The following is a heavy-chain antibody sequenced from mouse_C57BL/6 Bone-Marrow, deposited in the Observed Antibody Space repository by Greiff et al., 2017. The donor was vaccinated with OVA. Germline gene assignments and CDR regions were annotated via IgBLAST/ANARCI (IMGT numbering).Heavy chain of an antibody. CDR2: IDPSDSYT. Sequence: VQLQQPGAELVMPGASVKLSCKASGYTFTSYWMHWVKQRPGQGLEWIGEIDPSDSYTNYNQKFKGKSTLTVDKSSSTAYMQLSSLTSEGSAVYYGARWNYGSSYWYFDVWGTGTTVTVSS. D-gene: IGHD1-1*01. CDR1: GYTFTSYW. V-gene: IGHV1-69*01. CDR3: ARWNYGSSYWYFDV. J-gene: IGHJ1*03.